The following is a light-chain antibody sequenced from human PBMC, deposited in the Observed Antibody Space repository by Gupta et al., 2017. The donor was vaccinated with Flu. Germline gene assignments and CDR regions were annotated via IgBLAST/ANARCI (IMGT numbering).Light chain of an antibody. CDR1: QSIRSY. CDR3: QQSDSTPPNT. V-gene: IGKV1-39*01. CDR2: AAS. Sequence: SSLYASVGDRVTITCRASQSIRSYLDWYKQKPGKAPKLLIYAASSWQSGVASRFSGSGSGKDFTLTISSRQQEDFATYYCQQSDSTPPNTFGQGTKVDIK. J-gene: IGKJ2*01.